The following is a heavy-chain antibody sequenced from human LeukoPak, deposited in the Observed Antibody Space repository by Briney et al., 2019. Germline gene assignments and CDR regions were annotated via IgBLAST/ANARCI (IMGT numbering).Heavy chain of an antibody. CDR1: GGSISSGSYY. Sequence: PSETLSLTCTVSGGSISSGSYYWGWIRQPPGKGLEWIGSIYYSGSTNYNPSLKSRVTISVDTSKNQFSLKLSSVTAADTAVYYCARVQTYYDITPPFDAFDIWGQGTMVTVSS. D-gene: IGHD3-9*01. J-gene: IGHJ3*02. CDR3: ARVQTYYDITPPFDAFDI. V-gene: IGHV4-39*07. CDR2: IYYSGST.